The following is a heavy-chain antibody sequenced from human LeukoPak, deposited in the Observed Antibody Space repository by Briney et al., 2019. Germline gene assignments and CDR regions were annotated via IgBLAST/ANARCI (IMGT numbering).Heavy chain of an antibody. V-gene: IGHV4-30-2*01. CDR2: IYHSGST. Sequence: SETLSLTCAVSGGSISSGGYSWSWIRQPPGKGLEWIGYIYHSGSTYYNPSLKSRVTISVDRSKNQFSLKLSSVTAADTAVYYCARVKHDYVWGTDNRIDAFDIWGQGTMVTVSS. CDR3: ARVKHDYVWGTDNRIDAFDI. D-gene: IGHD3-16*01. J-gene: IGHJ3*02. CDR1: GGSISSGGYS.